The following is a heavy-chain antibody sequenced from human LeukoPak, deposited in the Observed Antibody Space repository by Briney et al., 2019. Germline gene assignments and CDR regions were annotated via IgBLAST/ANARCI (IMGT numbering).Heavy chain of an antibody. Sequence: GGSLRLSCAASGFTFSNYCMNWVRQAPGKGLEWVANLTQDGSVIWYGDSVKGRFTISRDNAKNSLYLQMNSLRAEDTAVYYCARVDYYGSGYHYYYYMDVWGKGTTVTVSS. CDR3: ARVDYYGSGYHYYYYMDV. V-gene: IGHV3-7*01. D-gene: IGHD3-10*01. CDR2: LTQDGSVI. J-gene: IGHJ6*03. CDR1: GFTFSNYC.